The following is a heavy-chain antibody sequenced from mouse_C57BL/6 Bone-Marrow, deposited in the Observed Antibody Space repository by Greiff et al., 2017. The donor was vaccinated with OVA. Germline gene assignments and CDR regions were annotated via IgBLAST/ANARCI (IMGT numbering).Heavy chain of an antibody. V-gene: IGHV14-4*01. D-gene: IGHD3-2*02. J-gene: IGHJ3*01. CDR3: TTQLRLFAY. CDR1: GFNIKDDY. Sequence: VQLQQSGAELVRPGASVKLSCTASGFNIKDDYMHWVKQRPEQGLEWIGWIDPENGDTEYASKFQGKATITADPSSNTAYLQLSSLTSEDTAVYYCTTQLRLFAYWGQGTLVTVSA. CDR2: IDPENGDT.